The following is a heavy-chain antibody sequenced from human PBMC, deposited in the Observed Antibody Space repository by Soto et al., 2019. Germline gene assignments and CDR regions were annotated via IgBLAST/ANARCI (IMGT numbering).Heavy chain of an antibody. Sequence: QVQLVESGGGVVQPGRSLRLSCAASGFTFSSYAMHWVRQAPGKGLEWVAVISYDGSNKYYADSVKGRFTISRDNSKNTLYLQMNSLRAEDPAVYYCARELDYWGQGTLVTVSS. CDR3: ARELDY. CDR1: GFTFSSYA. CDR2: ISYDGSNK. J-gene: IGHJ4*02. V-gene: IGHV3-30-3*01.